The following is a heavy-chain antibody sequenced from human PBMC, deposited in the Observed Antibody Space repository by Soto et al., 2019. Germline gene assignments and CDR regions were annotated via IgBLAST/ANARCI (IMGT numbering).Heavy chain of an antibody. J-gene: IGHJ6*01. CDR2: IYWDDDK. D-gene: IGHD3-22*01. CDR3: AHITYYDDSSGYPPGAYYGMDV. CDR1: GFSLSTSGVG. V-gene: IGHV2-5*02. Sequence: QITLKESGPTLVKPTQTLTLTCTFSGFSLSTSGVGVGWIRQPPGKALEWLALIYWDDDKRYSPSLKSRLTITKDTSKNQVVLTMTNIDPVDTATYYCAHITYYDDSSGYPPGAYYGMDVW.